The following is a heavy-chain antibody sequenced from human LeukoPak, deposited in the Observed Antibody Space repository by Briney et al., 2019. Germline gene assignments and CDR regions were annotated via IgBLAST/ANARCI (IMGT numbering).Heavy chain of an antibody. CDR3: ARRDIVVVPDTNDYFDY. Sequence: PSETLSLTCAVYGGSFSGYYWSWIRQPPGKGLEWIGEINHSGSTNYNPSLKSRVTISVDTSKNQFSLKLSSVTAADTAVYYCARRDIVVVPDTNDYFDYWGQGTLVTVSS. D-gene: IGHD2-2*01. V-gene: IGHV4-34*09. CDR2: INHSGST. J-gene: IGHJ4*02. CDR1: GGSFSGYY.